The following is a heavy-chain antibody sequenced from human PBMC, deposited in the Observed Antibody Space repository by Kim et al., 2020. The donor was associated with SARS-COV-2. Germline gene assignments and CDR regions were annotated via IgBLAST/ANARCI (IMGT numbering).Heavy chain of an antibody. D-gene: IGHD3-10*01. J-gene: IGHJ6*02. V-gene: IGHV3-48*02. Sequence: GGSLRLSCAASGFTFSSYSMNWVRQAPGKGLEWVSYISSSSSTIYYADSVKGRFTISRDNAKNSLYLQMNSLRDEDTAVYYCARKSVVGYYGSGSSYYYYGMDGWGQGTTVTVSS. CDR2: ISSSSSTI. CDR1: GFTFSSYS. CDR3: ARKSVVGYYGSGSSYYYYGMDG.